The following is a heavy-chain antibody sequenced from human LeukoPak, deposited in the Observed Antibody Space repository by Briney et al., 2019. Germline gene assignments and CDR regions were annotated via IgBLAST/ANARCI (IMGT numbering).Heavy chain of an antibody. CDR2: LIPILGIA. CDR1: GGTFSSYA. D-gene: IGHD6-19*01. V-gene: IGHV1-69*04. CDR3: ASNSNRYSSGWLDY. J-gene: IGHJ4*02. Sequence: GASVKVSFKASGGTFSSYAISWVRQAPGQGLEWMGRLIPILGIANYAQKFQGRVTITADKSTSTAYMELSSLRSEDTAVYYCASNSNRYSSGWLDYWGQGTLVTVSS.